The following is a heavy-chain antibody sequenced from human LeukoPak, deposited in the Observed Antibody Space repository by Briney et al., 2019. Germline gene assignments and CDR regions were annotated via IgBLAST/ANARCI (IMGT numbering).Heavy chain of an antibody. J-gene: IGHJ4*02. V-gene: IGHV4-31*03. D-gene: IGHD3-22*01. CDR1: GGSISSGGYY. Sequence: SETLSLTCTVSGGSISSGGYYWSWIRQHPGKGLEWIGYIYYSGSTYYNPSLKSRVTISVDTSKNQFSLKPSSVAAADTAVYYCARDSPLRDSSGYYSLDYWGQGTLVTVAS. CDR3: ARDSPLRDSSGYYSLDY. CDR2: IYYSGST.